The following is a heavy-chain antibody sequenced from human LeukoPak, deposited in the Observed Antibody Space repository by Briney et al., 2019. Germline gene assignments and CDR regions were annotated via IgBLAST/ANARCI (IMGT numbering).Heavy chain of an antibody. CDR3: ARYYYDSSGYYYVSNY. D-gene: IGHD3-22*01. CDR1: GFSLSTSGMC. CDR2: IDWDDGK. V-gene: IGHV2-70*11. Sequence: SGPALVKPTQTLTLTCTFSGFSLSTSGMCVSWIRQPPGKALEWLARIDWDDGKYYSTSLKTRLTISKDTSKNQVVLTMTNMDPVDTATYYCARYYYDSSGYYYVSNYWGQGTLVTVSS. J-gene: IGHJ4*02.